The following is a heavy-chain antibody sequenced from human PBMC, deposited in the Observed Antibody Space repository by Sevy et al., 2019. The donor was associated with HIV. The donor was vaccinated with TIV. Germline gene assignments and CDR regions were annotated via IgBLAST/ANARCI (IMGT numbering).Heavy chain of an antibody. CDR2: ISGSGGST. CDR3: AVGKVGATPFDY. V-gene: IGHV3-23*01. Sequence: GGALRLSCAASGFTFSSYAMSWVRQAPGKGLEWVSAISGSGGSTYYADSVKGRFTISSDNSKNTLYLQMNSLRAEDTAVYYCAVGKVGATPFDYWGQGTVVTVSS. J-gene: IGHJ4*02. CDR1: GFTFSSYA. D-gene: IGHD1-26*01.